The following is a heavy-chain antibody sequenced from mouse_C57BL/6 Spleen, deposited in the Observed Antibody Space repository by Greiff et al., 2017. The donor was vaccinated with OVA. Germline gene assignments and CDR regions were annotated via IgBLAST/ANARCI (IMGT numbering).Heavy chain of an antibody. J-gene: IGHJ2*01. CDR3: ARDDYGSSYVFDY. V-gene: IGHV5-17*01. D-gene: IGHD1-1*01. Sequence: EVMLVESGGGLVKPGGSLKLSCAASGFTFSDYGMHWVRQAPEKGLEWVAYISSGSSTIYYADTVKGRFTISRDNAKNTLFLQMSSRRSEDTAMYYCARDDYGSSYVFDYWGQGTTLTVSS. CDR1: GFTFSDYG. CDR2: ISSGSSTI.